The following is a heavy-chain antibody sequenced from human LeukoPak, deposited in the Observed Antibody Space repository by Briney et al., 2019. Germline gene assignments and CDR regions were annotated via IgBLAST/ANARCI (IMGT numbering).Heavy chain of an antibody. J-gene: IGHJ6*03. Sequence: SETVSLTCTVSGGSISTSAFYWGWIRQPPGKGLEWIGSIYDSGNEFYNPSLKSRVTISADTSKNQFSLKLNSVTAADTAMYYCARQISDYYYYYMDVWGEGITVTVSS. V-gene: IGHV4-39*01. CDR1: GGSISTSAFY. CDR2: IYDSGNE. D-gene: IGHD2/OR15-2a*01. CDR3: ARQISDYYYYYMDV.